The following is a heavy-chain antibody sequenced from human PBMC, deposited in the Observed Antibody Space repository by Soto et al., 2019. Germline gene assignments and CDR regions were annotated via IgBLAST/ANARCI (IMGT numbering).Heavy chain of an antibody. D-gene: IGHD3-10*01. CDR2: IYSGGST. CDR3: AAPFNYYGSGSYYIKNLPYYYYYGMDV. CDR1: GFTVSSNY. J-gene: IGHJ6*02. V-gene: IGHV3-66*01. Sequence: PGGSLRLSCAASGFTVSSNYMSWVRQAPGKGLEWVSVIYSGGSTYYADSVKGRFTISRDNSKNTLYLQMNSLRAEDTAVYYCAAPFNYYGSGSYYIKNLPYYYYYGMDVWGQGTTVTVSS.